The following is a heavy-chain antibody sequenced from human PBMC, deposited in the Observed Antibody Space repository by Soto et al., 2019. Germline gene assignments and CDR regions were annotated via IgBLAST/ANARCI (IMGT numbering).Heavy chain of an antibody. CDR1: GFVFGDYA. V-gene: IGHV3-49*04. D-gene: IGHD6-13*01. CDR2: VRSETYGGST. J-gene: IGHJ4*02. CDR3: TRGRGSSGWYADY. Sequence: GGSLRLSCSASGFVFGDYAVTWVRQAPGKGLEWVGVVRSETYGGSTEYGASVKGRFRISRDDSESIAYLQMTNLKTEDTAVYYCTRGRGSSGWYADYWGKGIRVTVSS.